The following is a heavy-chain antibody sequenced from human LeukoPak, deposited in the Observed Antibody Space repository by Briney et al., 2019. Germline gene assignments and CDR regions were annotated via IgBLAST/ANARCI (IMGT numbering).Heavy chain of an antibody. J-gene: IGHJ4*02. CDR1: RFTFSSYG. V-gene: IGHV3-30*02. D-gene: IGHD3-22*01. CDR3: AKNRDSSDYPRDFDY. CDR2: IRHDGSYQ. Sequence: GGSLRLSCAASRFTFSSYGMHWVRQTPGKGLEWVAFIRHDGSYQQYADSVKGRFTVSRDNSKDTVYLQMNSLRTEDTAVYYCAKNRDSSDYPRDFDYWGQGALVTVSS.